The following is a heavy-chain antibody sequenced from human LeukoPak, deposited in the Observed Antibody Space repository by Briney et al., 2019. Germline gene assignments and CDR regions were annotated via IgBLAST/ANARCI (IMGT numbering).Heavy chain of an antibody. CDR1: GCTFSHSY. J-gene: IGHJ4*02. D-gene: IGHD1-1*01. V-gene: IGHV3-74*01. Sequence: GASLRLSCAASGCTFSHSYMHWGRQAQEKGLVWVSRIDIDGGRTYADSVKGRFTISRDNAKNTVYLQMNSLRVEDTALYYCARDLNYNLDFWGQGTLVTVSS. CDR2: IDIDGGRT. CDR3: ARDLNYNLDF.